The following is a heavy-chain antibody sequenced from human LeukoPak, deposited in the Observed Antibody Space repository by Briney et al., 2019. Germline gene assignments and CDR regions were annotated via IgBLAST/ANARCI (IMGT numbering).Heavy chain of an antibody. V-gene: IGHV4-59*07. D-gene: IGHD7-27*01. CDR2: NHYNGST. CDR3: ARATGDVFSL. J-gene: IGHJ4*02. Sequence: SDSLSLICTVSGGPISRYYWIWIRQPPAKRLEWIVHNHYNGSTNYNPSLKSRVTQSVDTSRNQFSLKFGPVTAADTAVYYCARATGDVFSLWGQGTLVTVYS. CDR1: GGPISRYY.